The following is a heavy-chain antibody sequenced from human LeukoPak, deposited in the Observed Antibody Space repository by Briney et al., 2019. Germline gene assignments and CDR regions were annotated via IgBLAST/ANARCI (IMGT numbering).Heavy chain of an antibody. J-gene: IGHJ6*02. V-gene: IGHV5-51*01. CDR1: GYRFTSYW. D-gene: IGHD2-2*01. CDR2: INPGDSDT. CDR3: ARHPDCTRTSCYVDYYGMDV. Sequence: GESLKISCKGSGYRFTSYWIGWVRQMPGKGLEWMGIINPGDSDTRYSPSFQGQVTISADKSISTAYLQGSSLKASDTAMYYCARHPDCTRTSCYVDYYGMDVWGQGTTVTVSS.